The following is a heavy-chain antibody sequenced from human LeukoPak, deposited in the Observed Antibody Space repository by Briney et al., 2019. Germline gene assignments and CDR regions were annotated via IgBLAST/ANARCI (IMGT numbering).Heavy chain of an antibody. Sequence: GGSLRLSCAASGLSVTNTYMNWVRQAPGKGLEWVSVIFSGGCTYYTDSVKGRFTISRDNSKNTLYLQMNSLRVEDTAVYYCAGGNFGNLPFDYWGQGTLVTVSS. CDR1: GLSVTNTY. D-gene: IGHD4-23*01. CDR2: IFSGGCT. V-gene: IGHV3-53*01. CDR3: AGGNFGNLPFDY. J-gene: IGHJ4*02.